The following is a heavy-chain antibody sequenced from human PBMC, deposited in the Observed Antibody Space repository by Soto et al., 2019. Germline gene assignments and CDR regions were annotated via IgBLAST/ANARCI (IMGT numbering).Heavy chain of an antibody. CDR1: GGTFSSYA. Sequence: SVKVSCKASGGTFSSYAISWVRQAPGQGLEWMGGIIPIFGTANYAQKFQGRVTITADESTSTAYMELSSLRSEDTTVYYCARVRGYSGYDYYYYGMDVWGQGTTVTVSS. J-gene: IGHJ6*02. CDR2: IIPIFGTA. V-gene: IGHV1-69*13. CDR3: ARVRGYSGYDYYYYGMDV. D-gene: IGHD5-12*01.